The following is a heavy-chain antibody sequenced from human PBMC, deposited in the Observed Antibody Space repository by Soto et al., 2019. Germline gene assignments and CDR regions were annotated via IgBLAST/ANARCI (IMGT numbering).Heavy chain of an antibody. CDR2: IYPGDSDT. CDR1: GYSFTSYW. V-gene: IGHV5-51*01. CDR3: ARLSRYCSGGSCYDGKGAYYGMDV. Sequence: GESLKISCKGSGYSFTSYWIGWVRQMPGKGLEWMGIIYPGDSDTRYSPSFQGQVTISADKSISTAYLQWSSLKASDTAMYYCARLSRYCSGGSCYDGKGAYYGMDVWGQGTTLTVSS. D-gene: IGHD2-15*01. J-gene: IGHJ6*02.